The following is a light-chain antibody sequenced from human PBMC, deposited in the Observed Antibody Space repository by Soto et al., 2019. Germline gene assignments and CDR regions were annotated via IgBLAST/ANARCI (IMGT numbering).Light chain of an antibody. CDR2: GAS. CDR1: QRISTY. J-gene: IGKJ1*01. Sequence: DIQMTQSPPSLSASVGDTVTITCRASQRISTYLDWYQVTPGKAPKVLIYGASTLEDGVPSRFSGSGSGTDFTISINNLPPEDFATYYCQQHYNLPPWTFGQGTKVEV. V-gene: IGKV1-39*01. CDR3: QQHYNLPPWT.